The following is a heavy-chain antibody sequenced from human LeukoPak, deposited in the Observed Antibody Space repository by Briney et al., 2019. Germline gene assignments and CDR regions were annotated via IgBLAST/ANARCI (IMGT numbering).Heavy chain of an antibody. V-gene: IGHV4-34*01. D-gene: IGHD3-3*01. J-gene: IGHJ6*03. CDR1: GGSFSGYY. CDR3: ARHGIFKGRRLADLRKQGMDV. Sequence: PSETLSLTCAVYGGSFSGYYWSWIRQPPGKGLEGIGEINHSGSTNDNQSLKSRVTISVDTSKNQFSLKLSSVTAADTAVYYCARHGIFKGRRLADLRKQGMDVWGKGTTVTISS. CDR2: INHSGST.